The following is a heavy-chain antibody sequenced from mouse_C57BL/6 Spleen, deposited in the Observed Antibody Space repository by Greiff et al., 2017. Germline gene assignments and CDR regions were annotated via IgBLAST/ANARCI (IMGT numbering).Heavy chain of an antibody. CDR1: GFSLTSYG. V-gene: IGHV2-2*01. CDR3: ARKDYGSNYAMDY. D-gene: IGHD1-1*01. CDR2: IWSGGST. J-gene: IGHJ4*01. Sequence: VQRVESGPGLVQPSQSLSITCTVSGFSLTSYGVHWVRQSPGKGLEWLGVIWSGGSTDYNAAFISRLSISKDNSKSQVFFKMNSLQADDTAIYYCARKDYGSNYAMDYWGQGTSVTVSS.